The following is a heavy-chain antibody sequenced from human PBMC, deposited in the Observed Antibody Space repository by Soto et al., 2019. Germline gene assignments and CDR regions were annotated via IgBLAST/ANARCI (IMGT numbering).Heavy chain of an antibody. CDR1: GFTLISHG. V-gene: IGHV3-33*01. CDR3: ARSPYGDYERHDAFDI. D-gene: IGHD4-17*01. J-gene: IGHJ3*02. CDR2: IWNDGSHK. Sequence: QVQLVESGGGVVQPGRSLRLSCEASGFTLISHGMHWVRQAPGKGLEWVAVIWNDGSHKYYPDSVKGRFTISRDDSKNTLYLQMDSLRVEHTAFYYCARSPYGDYERHDAFDIWGQGTLITVSS.